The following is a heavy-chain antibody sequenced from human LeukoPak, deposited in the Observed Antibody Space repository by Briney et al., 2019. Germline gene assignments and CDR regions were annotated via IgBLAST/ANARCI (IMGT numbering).Heavy chain of an antibody. Sequence: GGSLRLSCAASGFSFSTYGMRWVRQAPGKGLEWVAVIWYDGSNKYYADSVKGRFTISRDNSKNTLYLQMNSLRAEDTAVYYCARVLSIAAAYYFDYWGQGTLVTVSS. CDR2: IWYDGSNK. D-gene: IGHD6-13*01. CDR1: GFSFSTYG. CDR3: ARVLSIAAAYYFDY. J-gene: IGHJ4*02. V-gene: IGHV3-33*08.